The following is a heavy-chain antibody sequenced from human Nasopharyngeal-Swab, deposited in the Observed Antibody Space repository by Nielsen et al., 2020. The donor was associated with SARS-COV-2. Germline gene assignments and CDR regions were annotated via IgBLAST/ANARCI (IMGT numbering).Heavy chain of an antibody. CDR1: GYTFTSYY. V-gene: IGHV1-46*01. Sequence: ASVKVSCKASGYTFTSYYLHWVRQAPGQGLECMGIINPTDCSTSYAQKFEGRVTMTRVTSTSTVYMELNSLRSEDTAVYYCARVLPFRITGTSGMDVWGQGTTVTVSS. D-gene: IGHD1-7*01. CDR3: ARVLPFRITGTSGMDV. CDR2: INPTDCST. J-gene: IGHJ6*02.